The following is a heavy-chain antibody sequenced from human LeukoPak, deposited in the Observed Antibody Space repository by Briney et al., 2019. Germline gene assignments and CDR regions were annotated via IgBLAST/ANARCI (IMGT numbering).Heavy chain of an antibody. V-gene: IGHV1-18*01. J-gene: IGHJ6*02. CDR3: ARGVLAYCGGDCYYYYYGMDV. CDR1: GYTFTSYG. CDR2: ISAYNGNT. Sequence: ASVKVSCKAPGYTFTSYGISWVRQAPGQGLEWMGWISAYNGNTNYAQKLQGRVTMTTDTSTSTAYMELRSLRPDDTAVYYCARGVLAYCGGDCYYYYYGMDVWGQGTTVTVSS. D-gene: IGHD2-21*02.